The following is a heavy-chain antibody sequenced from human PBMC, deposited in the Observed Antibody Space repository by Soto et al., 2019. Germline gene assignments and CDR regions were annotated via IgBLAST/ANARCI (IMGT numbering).Heavy chain of an antibody. CDR1: GFTFSSYG. D-gene: IGHD6-13*01. CDR2: IWYDGSNK. Sequence: GGSLRLSCAASGFTFSSYGMHWVRQAPGKGLEWVAVIWYDGSNKYYADSVKGRFTISRDNSKNTLYLQMNSLRAEDTAVYYCARDPFIAAAGTGAYYYYMDVWGKGTTVTVSS. CDR3: ARDPFIAAAGTGAYYYYMDV. J-gene: IGHJ6*03. V-gene: IGHV3-33*01.